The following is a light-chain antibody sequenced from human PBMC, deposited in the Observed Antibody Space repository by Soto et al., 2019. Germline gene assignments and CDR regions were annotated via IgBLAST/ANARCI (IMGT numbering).Light chain of an antibody. CDR3: MQALQTPLT. CDR2: LGS. J-gene: IGKJ4*01. V-gene: IGKV2-28*01. Sequence: DIVMTQSPLSLPVTPGEPASISCRSSQSLLHSNGYNYLDWYLQKPGQSTQLLIYLGSNRASGVHDRFSGSGSGIDFTLKISRVEAEDVGVYYCMQALQTPLTFGGGTKVEIK. CDR1: QSLLHSNGYNY.